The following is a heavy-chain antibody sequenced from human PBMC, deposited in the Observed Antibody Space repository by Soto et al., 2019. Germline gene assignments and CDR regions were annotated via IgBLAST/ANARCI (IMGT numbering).Heavy chain of an antibody. J-gene: IGHJ4*02. D-gene: IGHD1-26*01. CDR2: ISYDGSNK. V-gene: IGHV3-30*04. CDR3: ARDGNSFDY. Sequence: GGSLRLSCAASGFTFSSYAMHWVRQAPGKGLEWVAVISYDGSNKYYADSVKGRFTISRDNSKNTLYLQMNSLRAEDTAVYCCARDGNSFDYWGQGTLVTVSS. CDR1: GFTFSSYA.